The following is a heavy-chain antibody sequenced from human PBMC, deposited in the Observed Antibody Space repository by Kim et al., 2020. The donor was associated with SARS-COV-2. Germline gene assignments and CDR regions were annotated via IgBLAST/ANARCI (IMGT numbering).Heavy chain of an antibody. J-gene: IGHJ4*02. V-gene: IGHV4-31*03. CDR2: MYYSVNT. CDR1: GGSISSGDYY. Sequence: SETLSLTCTVSGGSISSGDYYWSWIRQHPGKGLEWIGYMYYSVNTYYNPSLKSRVSISVDTSKKQFSLKLNSVTAADTAIYYCASAPNHFHFDFWGQGT. CDR3: ASAPNHFHFDF.